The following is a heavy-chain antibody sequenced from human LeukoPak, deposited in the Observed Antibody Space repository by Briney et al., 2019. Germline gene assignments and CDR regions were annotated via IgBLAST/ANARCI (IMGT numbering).Heavy chain of an antibody. CDR3: ARGAYYSNYEALDY. Sequence: GGSLRLSCAVSGFTFSSYSMNWVRQAPGKGLEWVSSISSSSSYIYYADSVKGRFTISRDNAKNSLYLQMNSLRAEDTAVYYCARGAYYSNYEALDYWGQGTLVTVSS. CDR2: ISSSSSYI. J-gene: IGHJ4*02. D-gene: IGHD4-11*01. CDR1: GFTFSSYS. V-gene: IGHV3-21*01.